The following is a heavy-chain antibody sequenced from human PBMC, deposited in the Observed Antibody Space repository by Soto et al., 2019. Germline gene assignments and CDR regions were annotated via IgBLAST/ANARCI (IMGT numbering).Heavy chain of an antibody. CDR1: GFTFGSYW. D-gene: IGHD3-16*01. Sequence: EVQLVESGGGLVQPGGSLRLSCAASGFTFGSYWMHWVRQAPGKGLVWVSRINSDGSSTSYADSVKGRFTISRDNAKNTLYLQMNSLRAEDTAVYYCAREGARDYIWGSHGDFDYWGQGTLVTVSS. CDR3: AREGARDYIWGSHGDFDY. CDR2: INSDGSST. J-gene: IGHJ4*02. V-gene: IGHV3-74*01.